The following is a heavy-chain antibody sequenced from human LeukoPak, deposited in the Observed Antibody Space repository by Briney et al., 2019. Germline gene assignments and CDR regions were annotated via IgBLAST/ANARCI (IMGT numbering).Heavy chain of an antibody. V-gene: IGHV3-23*01. Sequence: PGGSLRLSCAASGFTFSSYAMSWVRQAPGKGLEWVSLISGSGGSTYYADSVKGRFTISRDNSKNTLYLQMNSLKTEDTAVYYCTRDVLSYYYGSGSYSRRGDYYYYMDVWGKGTTVTISS. D-gene: IGHD3-10*01. CDR2: ISGSGGST. CDR1: GFTFSSYA. J-gene: IGHJ6*03. CDR3: TRDVLSYYYGSGSYSRRGDYYYYMDV.